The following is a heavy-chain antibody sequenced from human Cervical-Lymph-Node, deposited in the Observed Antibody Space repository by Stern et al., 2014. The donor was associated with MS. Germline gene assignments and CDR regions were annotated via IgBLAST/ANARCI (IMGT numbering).Heavy chain of an antibody. CDR1: GGSISSGNYY. CDR2: IYSSGST. J-gene: IGHJ3*02. V-gene: IGHV4-61*02. CDR3: ARGNYDVLTDNGGHGFDI. Sequence: QVQLQESGPGLVKPSQTLSLTCTVSGGSISSGNYYWSWIRQPAGEGLEWIGRIYSSGSTQYNPPPKSRVPIYADTSTNQSSLRLSSVTAADTAVYYCARGNYDVLTDNGGHGFDIWGQGTMVTVSS. D-gene: IGHD3-9*01.